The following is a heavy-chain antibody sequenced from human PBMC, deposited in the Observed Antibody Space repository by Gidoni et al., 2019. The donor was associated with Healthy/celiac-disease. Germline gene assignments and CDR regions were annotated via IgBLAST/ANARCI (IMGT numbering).Heavy chain of an antibody. D-gene: IGHD2-2*01. V-gene: IGHV3-30-3*01. CDR3: ARDYVVVVPAADYFDY. J-gene: IGHJ4*02. Sequence: QVQLVESGGGVVQPGRSLRLSCAASGFTFSSYAMHWVRQAPGKGLEWVAVISYDGSNKYYADSVKGRFTISRDNSKNTLYLQMNSLRAEDTAVYYCARDYVVVVPAADYFDYWGQGTLVTVSS. CDR1: GFTFSSYA. CDR2: ISYDGSNK.